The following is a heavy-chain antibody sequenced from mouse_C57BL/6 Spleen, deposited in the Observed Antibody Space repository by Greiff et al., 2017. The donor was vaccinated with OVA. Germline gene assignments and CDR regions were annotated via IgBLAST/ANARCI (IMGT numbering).Heavy chain of an antibody. CDR3: ARVGYGSSPYYAMDY. V-gene: IGHV1-19*01. J-gene: IGHJ4*01. CDR1: GYTFTDYY. D-gene: IGHD1-1*01. Sequence: EVQLQQSGPVLVKPGASVKMSCKASGYTFTDYYMNWVKQSHGKSLEWIGVINPYNGGTSYNQKFKGKATLTVDKSSSTAYMERNSLTSEDSAVYYWARVGYGSSPYYAMDYWGQGTSVTVSS. CDR2: INPYNGGT.